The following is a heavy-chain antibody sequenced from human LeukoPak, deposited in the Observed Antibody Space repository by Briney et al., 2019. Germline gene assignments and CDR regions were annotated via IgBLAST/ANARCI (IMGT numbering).Heavy chain of an antibody. J-gene: IGHJ4*02. CDR1: GYTFTGYY. Sequence: PGASVKVSCKASGYTFTGYYLHWVRQAPGQGPEWMGKINTNSGVTDYAPNFQGRVTMTRDTSITTAYMELSRLTSDDTAVYYCARDTGFPFFDFWGQGTLVTVSS. CDR3: ARDTGFPFFDF. V-gene: IGHV1-2*02. CDR2: INTNSGVT.